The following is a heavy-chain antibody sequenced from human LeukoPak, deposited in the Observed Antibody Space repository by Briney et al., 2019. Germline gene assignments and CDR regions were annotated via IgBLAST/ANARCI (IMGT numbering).Heavy chain of an antibody. D-gene: IGHD2-15*01. J-gene: IGHJ4*02. CDR2: ISGSGGST. Sequence: GGSLRLSCAASGFTFSSYAMSWVRQAPGKGLEWVSAISGSGGSTYYADSVKGRFTISRDNSKNTLYLQMNSLRADDTAVHYFAKQRSCYTSCCEYWGQGTLVTVSS. CDR3: AKQRSCYTSCCEY. CDR1: GFTFSSYA. V-gene: IGHV3-23*01.